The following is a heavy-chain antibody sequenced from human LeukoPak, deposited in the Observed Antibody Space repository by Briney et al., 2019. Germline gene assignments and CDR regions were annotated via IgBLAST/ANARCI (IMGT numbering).Heavy chain of an antibody. V-gene: IGHV4-30-4*01. J-gene: IGHJ4*02. D-gene: IGHD2-15*01. CDR2: IYYSGST. CDR3: ARAKVLDIVVVVAATNFDY. CDR1: GGSISSGDYY. Sequence: SQTLSLTCTVSGGSISSGDYYWSWIRQPPGKGLEWIGYIYYSGSTYYNPSLKSRVTISVDTSKNQFSLKLSSVTAADTAVYYRARAKVLDIVVVVAATNFDYWGQGTLVTVSS.